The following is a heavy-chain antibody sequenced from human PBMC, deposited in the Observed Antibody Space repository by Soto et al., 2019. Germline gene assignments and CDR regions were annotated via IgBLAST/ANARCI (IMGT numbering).Heavy chain of an antibody. J-gene: IGHJ5*02. V-gene: IGHV3-23*01. CDR2: ISGSGGST. Sequence: QPGGASVKVSCKASGGTFSSYGMSWVRQAPGKGLEWVSTISGSGGSTYYADSMKGRFAISRDNSKNTLYLQMNSLRAEDTVVYYCAKAQQWLTSWFDPWGQGTLVTVSS. CDR1: GGTFSSYG. D-gene: IGHD6-19*01. CDR3: AKAQQWLTSWFDP.